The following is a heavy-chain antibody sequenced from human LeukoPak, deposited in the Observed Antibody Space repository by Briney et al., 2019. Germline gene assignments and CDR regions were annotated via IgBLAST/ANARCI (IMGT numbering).Heavy chain of an antibody. CDR1: GYTFTGYY. V-gene: IGHV1-2*02. J-gene: IGHJ4*02. CDR2: INPNSGGT. CDR3: ARVGGGYNLNYFDY. Sequence: ASVKVSCKASGYTFTGYYMHWVRQAPRQGLEWMAWINPNSGGTNYAQKFQGRVTMTRDTSISTAYMELSRLRSDDTAVYYCARVGGGYNLNYFDYWGQGTLVTVSS. D-gene: IGHD5-24*01.